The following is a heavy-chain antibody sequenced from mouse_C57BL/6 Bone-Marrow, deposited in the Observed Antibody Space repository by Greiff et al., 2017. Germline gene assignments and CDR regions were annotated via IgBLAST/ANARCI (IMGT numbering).Heavy chain of an antibody. Sequence: EVKLMESGGGLVQPGGSLKLSCAASGFTFSDYGMAWVRQAPRKGPEWVAFISNLAYSIYYADTVTGRFTISRENAKNTLYLEMSSLRSEDTAMYYCARQRGYDYDVFYAMDYWGQGTSVTVSS. CDR3: ARQRGYDYDVFYAMDY. CDR2: ISNLAYSI. J-gene: IGHJ4*01. D-gene: IGHD2-4*01. CDR1: GFTFSDYG. V-gene: IGHV5-15*01.